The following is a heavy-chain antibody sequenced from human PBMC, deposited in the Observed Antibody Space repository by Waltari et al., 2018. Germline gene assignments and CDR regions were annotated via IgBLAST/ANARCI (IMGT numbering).Heavy chain of an antibody. CDR2: SNPSSGGT. Sequence: QVQLVQSGAEVKKPGASVKVSCKASGYTFTGYYMHWVRQAPGQGLEWMGRSNPSSGGTNEAQKCHGRGTMTRDTSISTAYMELSRLRADDTAVYYCARTATVTTIRFDPWGQGTLVTVSS. V-gene: IGHV1-2*06. CDR1: GYTFTGYY. CDR3: ARTATVTTIRFDP. D-gene: IGHD4-4*01. J-gene: IGHJ5*02.